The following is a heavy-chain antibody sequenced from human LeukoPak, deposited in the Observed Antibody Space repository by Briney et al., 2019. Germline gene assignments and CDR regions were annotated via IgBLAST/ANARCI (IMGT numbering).Heavy chain of an antibody. CDR3: ARDYGDYFDY. D-gene: IGHD4-17*01. V-gene: IGHV4-61*01. CDR2: IYYSGST. J-gene: IGHJ4*02. CDR1: GGSISSSPYH. Sequence: PSETLSLTCTVSGGSISSSPYHWGWIRQPPGKGLEWIGYIYYSGSTNYNPSLKSRVIISVDTSKNQFSLKLSSVAAADTAVYYCARDYGDYFDYWGQGTLVTVSS.